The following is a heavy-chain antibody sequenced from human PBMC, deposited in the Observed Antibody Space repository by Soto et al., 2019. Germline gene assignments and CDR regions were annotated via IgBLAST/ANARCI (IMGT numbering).Heavy chain of an antibody. Sequence: VQLLESGGGLVQPGGSLRLSCAASGFTFSSYAMSWVRQAPGKGLEWVSAISGSGGSTYYADSVKGRFTISRDNSKNTLYLQMNSLRAEDTAVYYCAKDGLRGGIAAAGTLGYWGQGTLVTVSS. J-gene: IGHJ4*02. CDR3: AKDGLRGGIAAAGTLGY. CDR2: ISGSGGST. V-gene: IGHV3-23*01. CDR1: GFTFSSYA. D-gene: IGHD6-13*01.